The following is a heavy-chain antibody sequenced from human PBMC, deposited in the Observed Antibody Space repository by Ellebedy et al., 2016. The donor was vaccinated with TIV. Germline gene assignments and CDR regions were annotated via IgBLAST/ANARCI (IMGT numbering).Heavy chain of an antibody. V-gene: IGHV3-74*01. CDR1: GFIFNTYA. D-gene: IGHD4/OR15-4a*01. Sequence: GESLKISCVASGFIFNTYAMSWVRQAPGKGLVWVSRINPEETTTNYADSVKGRFTISRDNAIKTLYLQMHSLRVEDTAVYYGVRDLHGANDNWGQGTLVTVSS. CDR2: INPEETTT. J-gene: IGHJ4*02. CDR3: VRDLHGANDN.